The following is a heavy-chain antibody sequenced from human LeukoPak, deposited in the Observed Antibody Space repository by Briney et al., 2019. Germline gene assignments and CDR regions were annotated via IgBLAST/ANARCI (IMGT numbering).Heavy chain of an antibody. D-gene: IGHD5-12*01. J-gene: IGHJ3*02. Sequence: GGSLRVSCAASRFTFSSYTMNWVRQAPGKGLEWISYISSSGSPMYYADSVKGRFTISRDNAKNSLYLQMNNLTDDDTAVYFCASATKSLRAFDIWGQGTGVIVSS. V-gene: IGHV3-48*02. CDR3: ASATKSLRAFDI. CDR1: RFTFSSYT. CDR2: ISSSGSPM.